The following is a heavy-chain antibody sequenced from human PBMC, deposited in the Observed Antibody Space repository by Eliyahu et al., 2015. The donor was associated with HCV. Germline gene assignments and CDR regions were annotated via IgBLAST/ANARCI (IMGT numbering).Heavy chain of an antibody. CDR1: GFTFSNAW. V-gene: IGHV3-15*01. D-gene: IGHD6-6*01. J-gene: IGHJ6*02. CDR3: TTATEYIAARFHYYYYYGMDV. CDR2: IKSKTDGGTT. Sequence: EVQLVESGGGLVKPGGSLRLSCAASGFTFSNAWXXWVRQAPGKGLGWVGRIKSKTDGGTTDYAAPVKGRFTISRDDSKNTLYLQMNSLKTEDTAVYYCTTATEYIAARFHYYYYYGMDVWGQGTTVTVSS.